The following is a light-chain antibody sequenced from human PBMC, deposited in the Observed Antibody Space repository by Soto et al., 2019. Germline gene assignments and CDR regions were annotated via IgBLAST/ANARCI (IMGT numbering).Light chain of an antibody. CDR2: EGS. CDR3: CSYTGSSTV. J-gene: IGLJ2*01. Sequence: QSALTQPASVSGSPGQSITISCTGTSSDVGSYNLVSWYQQHPGKAPKLMIYEGSKRPSGVSNRFSGSKSGNTASLTISGHQAEDESDYYCCSYTGSSTVFGGGTTLTVL. V-gene: IGLV2-23*01. CDR1: SSDVGSYNL.